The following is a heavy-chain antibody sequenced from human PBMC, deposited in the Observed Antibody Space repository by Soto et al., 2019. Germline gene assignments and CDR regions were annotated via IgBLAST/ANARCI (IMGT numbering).Heavy chain of an antibody. CDR2: ISYDGSNK. V-gene: IGHV3-30*03. J-gene: IGHJ6*02. CDR3: ARDRITVNVDYYYDMDV. Sequence: GGSLRLSCAASGFTFSSYGMHWVRQAPGKGLEWVAVISYDGSNKYYADSVKGRFTISRDNSKNTLYLQMNSLRAEDTAVYYCARDRITVNVDYYYDMDVWGQGTTVTVSS. CDR1: GFTFSSYG. D-gene: IGHD6-19*01.